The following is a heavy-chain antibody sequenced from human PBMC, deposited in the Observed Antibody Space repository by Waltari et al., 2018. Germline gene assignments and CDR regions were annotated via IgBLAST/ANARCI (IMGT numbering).Heavy chain of an antibody. Sequence: QLQLQESGPGLVKPSETLSLTCTVSGGSISPHYHWGWIRQPPGKGLEWMGNMQYRGSTFYNPSLKSRVTISLDTSKNQFSLRLSSVGAADTAVYFCGRIAFGDDGGYFQHWGQGTLVTVSS. V-gene: IGHV4-39*01. CDR1: GGSISPHYH. D-gene: IGHD4-17*01. CDR2: MQYRGST. J-gene: IGHJ1*01. CDR3: GRIAFGDDGGYFQH.